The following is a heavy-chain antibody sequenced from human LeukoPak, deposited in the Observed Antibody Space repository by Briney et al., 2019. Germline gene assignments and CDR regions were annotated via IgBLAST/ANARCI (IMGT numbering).Heavy chain of an antibody. CDR3: ARPRTTVTTRYWFDP. Sequence: SETLSLTCAVYGGSFSGYYWSWIRQPPGKGLEWIGEINHSGSTNYNPSLKSRVTISVDTSKNQFSLKLSSVTAADTAVYYCARPRTTVTTRYWFDPWGQGTLVTVSS. CDR1: GGSFSGYY. V-gene: IGHV4-34*01. J-gene: IGHJ5*02. CDR2: INHSGST. D-gene: IGHD4-17*01.